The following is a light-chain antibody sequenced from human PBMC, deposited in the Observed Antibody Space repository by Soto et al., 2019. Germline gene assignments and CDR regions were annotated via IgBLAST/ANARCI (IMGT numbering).Light chain of an antibody. V-gene: IGKV3-11*01. CDR1: QSVSRY. J-gene: IGKJ1*01. Sequence: EIVLTQSPATLSLCPGERATLSCRASQSVSRYLAWYQHKPGQAPRLLIYDASKRATGIPARFSGSGSGTDFTLTISSLEPEDFAVYYCQQRSNWPPTWTFGQGTRVEIK. CDR3: QQRSNWPPTWT. CDR2: DAS.